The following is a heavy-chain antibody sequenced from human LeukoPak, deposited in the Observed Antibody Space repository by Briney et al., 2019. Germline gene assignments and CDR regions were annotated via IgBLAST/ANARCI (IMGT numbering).Heavy chain of an antibody. CDR2: MFYSGST. CDR1: GGSISSGSYC. CDR3: ARHTLTAAAGFGY. V-gene: IGHV4-39*01. D-gene: IGHD6-13*01. J-gene: IGHJ4*02. Sequence: SGTLSLTCTVSGGSISSGSYCWGWIRRPPGKGLEWIGSMFYSGSTYYNPSLKSRVTISVDTSKNQFSLKLSSVTAADTAVFYCARHTLTAAAGFGYWGQGTLLTVSS.